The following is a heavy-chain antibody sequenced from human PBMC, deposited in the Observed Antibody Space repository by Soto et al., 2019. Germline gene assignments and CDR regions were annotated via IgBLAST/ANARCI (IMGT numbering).Heavy chain of an antibody. CDR1: GFSLSTSGVG. J-gene: IGHJ5*02. CDR2: IYWDDDK. V-gene: IGHV2-5*02. CDR3: AHGTEKFDP. Sequence: QITLKESGPTLVKPTQTLTLTCTFSGFSLSTSGVGVAWIRQPPGKALEWLALIYWDDDKRYSPSLKSRLTIAKDTSKNQVVLTMTKMDPVDTATYYCAHGTEKFDPWGQGTLVTVSS.